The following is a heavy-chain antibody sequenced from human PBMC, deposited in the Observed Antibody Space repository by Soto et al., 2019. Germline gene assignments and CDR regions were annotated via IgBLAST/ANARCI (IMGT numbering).Heavy chain of an antibody. CDR2: INADNGNT. V-gene: IGHV1-18*01. Sequence: APVRVSCKASGYTFNSYWISLVRQAPGQGLEWGAWINADNGNTKYAEKCLGRVTVTTDTSTATVCLEVVSLASDDTAVFYCARVGGGLAVPRVWPYWGQGTPVTVSS. J-gene: IGHJ4*02. CDR3: ARVGGGLAVPRVWPY. D-gene: IGHD3-16*01. CDR1: GYTFNSYW.